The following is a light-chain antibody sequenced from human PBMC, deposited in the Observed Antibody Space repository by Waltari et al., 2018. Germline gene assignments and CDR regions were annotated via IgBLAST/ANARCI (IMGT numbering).Light chain of an antibody. Sequence: QSVLTQPPSASGTPRQGVTFSCPGCSFNIGSTAQQWYQPLPGTAPKLLVNSNNQWPSGVPDRFSGSKSGTSASLAISGLQSEDEADYYCASWDDSLNGVVFGGGTKLTVL. V-gene: IGLV1-44*01. CDR1: SFNIGSTA. CDR2: SNN. J-gene: IGLJ2*01. CDR3: ASWDDSLNGVV.